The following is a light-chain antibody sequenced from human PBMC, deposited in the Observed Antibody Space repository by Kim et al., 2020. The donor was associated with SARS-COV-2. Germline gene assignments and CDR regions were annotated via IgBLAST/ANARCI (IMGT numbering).Light chain of an antibody. Sequence: QSALTQPASVSGSPGQSITIACTGTSSDVGGYNYVSWYQQHPGKAPKLIIYDVSSRPSGISDRFSGSKSGNPASLTISGLQVEDEADYYCNSYTSSTPLFVFGTGTKVTVL. CDR1: SSDVGGYNY. V-gene: IGLV2-14*03. CDR2: DVS. CDR3: NSYTSSTPLFV. J-gene: IGLJ1*01.